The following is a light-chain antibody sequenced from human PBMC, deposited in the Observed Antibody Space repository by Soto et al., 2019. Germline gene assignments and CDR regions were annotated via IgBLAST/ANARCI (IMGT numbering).Light chain of an antibody. CDR3: QQYDNSPIT. V-gene: IGKV1-9*01. CDR2: AAS. CDR1: QGISSY. Sequence: DIQMTQSPSTLSASLGDRVTITCRASQGISSYLAWYQQKPGKAPKLLIYAASTLQSGVPSRFSGSGSGTDFTLTISRLEPEDFAVYYCQQYDNSPITFGQGTRLEIK. J-gene: IGKJ5*01.